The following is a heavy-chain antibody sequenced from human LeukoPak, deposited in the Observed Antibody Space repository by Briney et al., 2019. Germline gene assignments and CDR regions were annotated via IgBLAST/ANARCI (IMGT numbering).Heavy chain of an antibody. CDR1: GFTFSSYA. Sequence: GRSLRLSCAASGFTFSSYAMHWVRQAPGKGLEWVANIKEDGSEKYYVDSVKGRFTISRDNAKNSLSLQVNSLRAEDTAVYYCARSRSGYYEDYWGQGTLVTVSS. D-gene: IGHD3-22*01. CDR3: ARSRSGYYEDY. J-gene: IGHJ4*02. V-gene: IGHV3-7*01. CDR2: IKEDGSEK.